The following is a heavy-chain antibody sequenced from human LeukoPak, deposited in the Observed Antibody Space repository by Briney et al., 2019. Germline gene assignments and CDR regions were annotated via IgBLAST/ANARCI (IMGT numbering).Heavy chain of an antibody. CDR1: GFTLNNYA. V-gene: IGHV3-23*01. J-gene: IGHJ4*02. CDR2: ITSSGST. Sequence: TGGSLRLSCAASGFTLNNYAMNWVRQAPGKGLEWVSVITSSGSTYYADSVKGRFTISRDNSKNTLYLQMNSLRAEDTAIYYCAKDLYGDYDFDCWGRGTLVTVSS. D-gene: IGHD4-17*01. CDR3: AKDLYGDYDFDC.